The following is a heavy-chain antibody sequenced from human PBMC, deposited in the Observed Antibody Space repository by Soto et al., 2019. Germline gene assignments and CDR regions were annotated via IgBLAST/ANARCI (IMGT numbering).Heavy chain of an antibody. Sequence: QVQLVQSGAEVKKPGASVKVSCKASGYTFTSYYMHWVRQAPGQGLEWMGIMNPSGGSTSYAQKFQGRVTMTRDTSTSTVYMELSSLRSEDTAVYYCASAGLWFGELFSLGPYGMDVWGQGTTVTVSS. D-gene: IGHD3-10*01. CDR2: MNPSGGST. CDR1: GYTFTSYY. V-gene: IGHV1-46*01. CDR3: ASAGLWFGELFSLGPYGMDV. J-gene: IGHJ6*02.